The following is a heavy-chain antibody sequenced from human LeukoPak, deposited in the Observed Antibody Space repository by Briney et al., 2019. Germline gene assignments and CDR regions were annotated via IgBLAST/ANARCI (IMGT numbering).Heavy chain of an antibody. CDR2: IWYDGSNI. Sequence: GTSLRLSCAASGISFSSHGMHWVRQAPGKGLEWVAVIWYDGSNIYYADSVKGRFTISRDNAKNSLYLQMNSLRDEDTAVYYCARGLYCSGGSGYFGFWGQGTLVTVSS. D-gene: IGHD2-15*01. CDR3: ARGLYCSGGSGYFGF. V-gene: IGHV3-33*01. CDR1: GISFSSHG. J-gene: IGHJ4*02.